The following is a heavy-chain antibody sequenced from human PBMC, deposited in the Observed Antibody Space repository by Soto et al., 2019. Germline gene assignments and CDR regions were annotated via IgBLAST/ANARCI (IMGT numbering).Heavy chain of an antibody. Sequence: QVQLQESGPGLVKPSQTLSLTCTVSAGSIRSGDYYWTWIRQPPGKGLEWIGYIDHSGSAYYNPSLKGRATISIDTSNNQFSLKMTSVTAAHTAVYYCAGELGTFYFDHWGQGTLVTVSS. CDR3: AGELGTFYFDH. D-gene: IGHD7-27*01. V-gene: IGHV4-30-4*01. J-gene: IGHJ4*02. CDR2: IDHSGSA. CDR1: AGSIRSGDYY.